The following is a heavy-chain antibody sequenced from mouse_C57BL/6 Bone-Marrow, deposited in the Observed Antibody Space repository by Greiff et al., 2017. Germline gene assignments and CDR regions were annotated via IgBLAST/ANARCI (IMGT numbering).Heavy chain of an antibody. CDR2: ISSGGSYT. J-gene: IGHJ2*01. CDR3: ARRGGSSGFLHFDY. D-gene: IGHD3-2*02. V-gene: IGHV5-6*02. Sequence: EVKLQESGGDLVKPGGSLKLSCAASGFTFSSYGMSWVRQTPDKRLEWVATISSGGSYTYYPDSVKGRFTIPRDNAKNTLYLQMSSLKSEDTAMYYCARRGGSSGFLHFDYWGQGTTLTVSS. CDR1: GFTFSSYG.